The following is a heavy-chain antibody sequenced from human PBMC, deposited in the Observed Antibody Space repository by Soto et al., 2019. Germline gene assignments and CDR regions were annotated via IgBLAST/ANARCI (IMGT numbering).Heavy chain of an antibody. V-gene: IGHV3-30-3*01. J-gene: IGHJ6*04. CDR3: ARLGGPSSYYEGMAV. CDR1: GFTFSSYA. Sequence: QVQLVESGGGVVQPGRSLRLSCAASGFTFSSYAMHWVRQAPGKGLEWVAVISYDGSNKYYADSVKGRFTISRDNSKNTLFLKMKGVRAGERVGFYWARLGGPSSYYEGMAVGAKGPRATVPS. D-gene: IGHD3-16*01. CDR2: ISYDGSNK.